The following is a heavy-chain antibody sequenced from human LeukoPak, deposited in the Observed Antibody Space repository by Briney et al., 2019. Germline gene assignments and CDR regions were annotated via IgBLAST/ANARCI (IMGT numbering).Heavy chain of an antibody. V-gene: IGHV1-69*13. CDR2: IIPIFDTA. J-gene: IGHJ3*02. CDR3: ARGITMVRGVIGDAFDI. Sequence: SVKVSCKAFGYTFTSYYMHWVRQAPGQGLEWMGGIIPIFDTANYAQKFQGRVTITADESTSTAYMELSSLRSEDTAVYYCARGITMVRGVIGDAFDIWGQGTMVTVSS. CDR1: GYTFTSYY. D-gene: IGHD3-10*01.